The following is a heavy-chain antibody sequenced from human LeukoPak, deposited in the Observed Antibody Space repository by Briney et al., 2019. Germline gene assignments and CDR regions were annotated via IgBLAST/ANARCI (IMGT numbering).Heavy chain of an antibody. CDR3: AKDLSLNKYSSGWYGYYYYGMDV. V-gene: IGHV3-43*02. CDR1: GFTFDDYA. J-gene: IGHJ6*02. Sequence: GGSLRLSCAASGFTFDDYAMHCVRQAPGKGLEWVSLISGDGGSTYYADSVKGRFTISRDNSKNSLYLQMNSLRTEDTALYYCAKDLSLNKYSSGWYGYYYYGMDVWGQGPRSPSP. D-gene: IGHD6-19*01. CDR2: ISGDGGST.